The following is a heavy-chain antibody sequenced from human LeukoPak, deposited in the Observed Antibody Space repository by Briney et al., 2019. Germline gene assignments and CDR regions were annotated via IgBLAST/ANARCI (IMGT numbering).Heavy chain of an antibody. J-gene: IGHJ4*02. CDR1: GFTFSSYA. Sequence: GGSLRLSFAASGFTFSSYAMSWVRQAPGKGLEWVSAISGSGGSTYYADSVKGRFTISRDNSKNTLYLQMNSLRAEDTAVYYCAKARGYSGSYFDYWGQGTLVTVSS. CDR3: AKARGYSGSYFDY. D-gene: IGHD1-26*01. CDR2: ISGSGGST. V-gene: IGHV3-23*01.